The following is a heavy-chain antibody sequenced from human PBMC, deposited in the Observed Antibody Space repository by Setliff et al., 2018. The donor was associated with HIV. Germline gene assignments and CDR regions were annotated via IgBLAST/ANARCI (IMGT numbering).Heavy chain of an antibody. D-gene: IGHD6-19*01. CDR2: ITHSGST. J-gene: IGHJ6*03. CDR1: GGSFSGYY. Sequence: PSETLSLTCAVYGGSFSGYYWTWICQPPGKRLEWIGEITHSGSTNYNPSLETRVTISVDTSKNQFSLKLSSVTAADTAVYYCAKGVAGLQYYYYYMDVWGKGTTVTVSS. V-gene: IGHV4-34*01. CDR3: AKGVAGLQYYYYYMDV.